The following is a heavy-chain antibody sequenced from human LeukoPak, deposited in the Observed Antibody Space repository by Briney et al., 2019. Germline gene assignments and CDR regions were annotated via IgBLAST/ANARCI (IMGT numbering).Heavy chain of an antibody. CDR3: ARAPKLYCTNGVCHYYYNYYMDV. D-gene: IGHD2-8*01. Sequence: PSETLSLTCAVYGGSFSGYYLSWIRQPPGKGLEWIGEINHSGSTNYNPSLKSRVTISVDTSKNQFSLKLSSVTAADTAEYYCARAPKLYCTNGVCHYYYNYYMDVWGKGTTVTVSS. CDR1: GGSFSGYY. V-gene: IGHV4-34*01. J-gene: IGHJ6*03. CDR2: INHSGST.